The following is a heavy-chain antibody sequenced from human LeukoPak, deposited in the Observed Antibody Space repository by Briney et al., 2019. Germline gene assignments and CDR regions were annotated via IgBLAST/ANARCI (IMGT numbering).Heavy chain of an antibody. Sequence: ASVTVSFTASGYTFTVYYMHWVRQAPGQGLEWMGWIKPNSGATNFAQKFQGRVTMTRDTSISTAYMEMTTLRSDDTALYYCARGSSITNGKFPNDYWGQGTLVSVSS. CDR2: IKPNSGAT. J-gene: IGHJ4*02. CDR3: ARGSSITNGKFPNDY. CDR1: GYTFTVYY. D-gene: IGHD2-2*01. V-gene: IGHV1-2*02.